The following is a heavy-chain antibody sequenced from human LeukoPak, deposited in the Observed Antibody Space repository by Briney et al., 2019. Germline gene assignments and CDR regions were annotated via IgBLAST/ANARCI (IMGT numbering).Heavy chain of an antibody. J-gene: IGHJ4*02. D-gene: IGHD3-3*01. V-gene: IGHV3-30*18. Sequence: GGSLRLSCAASGFTFSSYGMHWGRQAPGKELEWVAVISYDGGNKYYADSVKGRFTISRDNSKNTLYLQMNSLRAEDTAVYYCAKDLDPVESHFDYWGQGTLVTVSS. CDR3: AKDLDPVESHFDY. CDR1: GFTFSSYG. CDR2: ISYDGGNK.